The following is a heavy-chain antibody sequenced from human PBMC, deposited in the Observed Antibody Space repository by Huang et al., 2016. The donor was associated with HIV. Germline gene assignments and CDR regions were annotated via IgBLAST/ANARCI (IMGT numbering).Heavy chain of an antibody. CDR3: ARHYRYSSSWYWRDAFDI. CDR1: GGSISSSSYY. CDR2: IYYIWST. D-gene: IGHD6-13*01. V-gene: IGHV4-39*01. J-gene: IGHJ3*02. Sequence: QLQLQESGPGLVKPSETLSLTCTVSGGSISSSSYYWGWIRQPPGKGLEGFGSIYYIWSTSYNPSLKSRVTISVDTSKNQFSLKLSSVTAADTAVYYFARHYRYSSSWYWRDAFDIWGQGTMVTVSS.